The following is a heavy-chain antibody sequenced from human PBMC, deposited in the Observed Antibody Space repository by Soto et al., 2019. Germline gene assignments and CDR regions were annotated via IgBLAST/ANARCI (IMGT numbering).Heavy chain of an antibody. J-gene: IGHJ3*02. CDR3: ARVGGVVVNHDAFDI. V-gene: IGHV1-2*04. D-gene: IGHD3-22*01. CDR1: GYTFTGYY. CDR2: INPNSGGT. Sequence: ASLKVSCKGSGYTFTGYYMHWVRQAPGQGLEWMGWINPNSGGTNYAQKFQGWVTMTRDTSISTAYMELSRLRSDDTAVYYCARVGGVVVNHDAFDIWGQGTMVTVSS.